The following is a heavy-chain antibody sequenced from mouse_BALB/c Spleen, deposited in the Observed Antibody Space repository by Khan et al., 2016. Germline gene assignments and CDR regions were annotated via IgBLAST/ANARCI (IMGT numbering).Heavy chain of an antibody. J-gene: IGHJ2*01. V-gene: IGHV6-6*01. CDR2: IRSKGNNHAT. CDR1: GFTFSDAW. CDR3: SRRPFDY. Sequence: EVKLEESGGGLVQPGGSMKLSCAASGFTFSDAWMDWVRQSPEKGLEWVAAIRSKGNNHATYYAESVKGRFTISRDDSKSSVYLQMNNLRGEDTGSYYCSRRPFDYWGQGTTLTVSS.